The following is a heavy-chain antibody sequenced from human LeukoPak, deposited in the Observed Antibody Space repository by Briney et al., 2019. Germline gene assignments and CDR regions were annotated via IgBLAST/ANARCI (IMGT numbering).Heavy chain of an antibody. CDR3: AKGDSSGYYPGV. V-gene: IGHV3-74*01. D-gene: IGHD3-22*01. J-gene: IGHJ4*02. CDR2: INSDGSST. Sequence: PGGSLRLSCAASGFTFSSYWMHWVRQAPGKGLVWVSRINSDGSSTSYADSVKGRFTISRDNAKNTLYLQMNSLRAEDTALYHCAKGDSSGYYPGVWGQGTLVTVSS. CDR1: GFTFSSYW.